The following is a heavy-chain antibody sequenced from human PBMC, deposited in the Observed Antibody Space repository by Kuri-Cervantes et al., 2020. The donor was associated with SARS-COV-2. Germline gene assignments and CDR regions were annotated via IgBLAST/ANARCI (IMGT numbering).Heavy chain of an antibody. CDR1: GGSISSYY. J-gene: IGHJ4*02. V-gene: IGHV4-59*01. CDR2: IYYSGST. D-gene: IGHD3-22*01. Sequence: ESLKISCTVSGGSISSYYWSWIRQPPGKGLEWIGYIYYSGSTNYNPSLKSRVTISVDTSKNQFSLTLTSVTAADTAVYYCTRAGYDNSGYYYSFDFWGQGTLVTVSS. CDR3: TRAGYDNSGYYYSFDF.